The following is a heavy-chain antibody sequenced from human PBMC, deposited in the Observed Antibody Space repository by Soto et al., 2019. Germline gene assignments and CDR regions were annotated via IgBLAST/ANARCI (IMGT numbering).Heavy chain of an antibody. V-gene: IGHV4-34*01. D-gene: IGHD4-4*01. CDR2: INHSGST. J-gene: IGHJ6*03. CDR1: GGSFSGYY. CDR3: ARDYSNRPYYYYYTDV. Sequence: PSETLSLTCAVFGGSFSGYYWSWILQPPGKGLEWIGEINHSGSTNYNPSLKSRVTISVDTSKNQFSLKLSSVTAADTAVYYCARDYSNRPYYYYYTDVWGKGTTVTVSS.